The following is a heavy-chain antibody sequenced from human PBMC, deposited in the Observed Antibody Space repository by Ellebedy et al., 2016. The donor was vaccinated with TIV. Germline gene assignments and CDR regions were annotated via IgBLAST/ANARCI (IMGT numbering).Heavy chain of an antibody. V-gene: IGHV3-23*01. J-gene: IGHJ4*02. D-gene: IGHD3-22*01. Sequence: GESLKISCAASGFTFSSYAMSWVRQAPGKGLEWVSTISNTGSRTYYEDSVEGRFVISRDNSKNTLYQQMNSLRAEDTAVYYCAKGRGGASDSSAPRYYFDYWGLGTLVTVSS. CDR3: AKGRGGASDSSAPRYYFDY. CDR1: GFTFSSYA. CDR2: ISNTGSRT.